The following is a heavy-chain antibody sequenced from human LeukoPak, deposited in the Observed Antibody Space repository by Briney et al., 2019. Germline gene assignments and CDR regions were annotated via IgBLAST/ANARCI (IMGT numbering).Heavy chain of an antibody. CDR2: IRYDGSNK. CDR1: GFTFSSYG. J-gene: IGHJ4*02. Sequence: GGSLRLSCAASGFTFSSYGMHWVRQAPGKGLEWVAFIRYDGSNKYYTDSVKGRFTISRDNSKNTLYLQMNSLRAEDTAVYYCARVVNDFWSPFDYWGQGTLVTVSS. D-gene: IGHD3-3*01. V-gene: IGHV3-30*02. CDR3: ARVVNDFWSPFDY.